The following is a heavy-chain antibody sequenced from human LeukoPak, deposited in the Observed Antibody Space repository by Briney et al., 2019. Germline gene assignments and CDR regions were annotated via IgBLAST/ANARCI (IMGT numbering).Heavy chain of an antibody. CDR1: LYSLTAYY. CDR3: ARPGNWWFDP. Sequence: ASVKVSRKPSLYSLTAYYMHGVRQAPGQGLEWMGWINPNRGDATYAQKLQGSVTMTRDTYISTAYMELTRLTPDDTAVYYCARPGNWWFDPWGQGTLVTVSS. D-gene: IGHD3-10*01. V-gene: IGHV1-2*02. J-gene: IGHJ5*02. CDR2: INPNRGDA.